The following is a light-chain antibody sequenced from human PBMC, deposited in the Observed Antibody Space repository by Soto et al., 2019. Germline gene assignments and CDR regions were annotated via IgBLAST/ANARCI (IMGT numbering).Light chain of an antibody. J-gene: IGKJ4*01. V-gene: IGKV3-11*01. Sequence: EFVLTQSPATLSLSPGERATLSCRASQTVITYLAWYQQKPGQAPRLLIFDAPKSVTGIPARFSGSGSGTDFTLTISRLEPEEFAVYYCQQRGTFGGGTNVEIK. CDR3: QQRGT. CDR2: DAP. CDR1: QTVITY.